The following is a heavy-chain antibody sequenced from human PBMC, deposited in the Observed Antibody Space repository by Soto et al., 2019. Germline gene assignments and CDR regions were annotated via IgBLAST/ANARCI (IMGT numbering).Heavy chain of an antibody. V-gene: IGHV3-21*01. CDR1: GFTFSTYS. CDR3: AREYTAWPLAYGLDV. D-gene: IGHD2-2*02. Sequence: GGSLRLSCVGSGFTFSTYSINWVRQAPGKGLEWVSSISSRSDIYYADSVKGRFTISRDNAKNSVSLQMNSLRAEDTAVYYCAREYTAWPLAYGLDVWGQGTTVTVSS. J-gene: IGHJ6*02. CDR2: ISSRSDI.